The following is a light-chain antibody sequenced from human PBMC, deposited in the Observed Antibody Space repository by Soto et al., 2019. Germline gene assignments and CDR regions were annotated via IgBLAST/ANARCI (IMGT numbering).Light chain of an antibody. CDR2: DAS. V-gene: IGKV3-11*01. J-gene: IGKJ5*01. CDR1: QSVRSY. Sequence: EIVSTQSPATLSLSPGERFTLSGRASQSVRSYLAWYQQKPGQAPRIIIYDASNRETGIPARFSAGGSGTEFTLTISSLEPEDFAVYYCQQRSNWTITFGQGTRLEIK. CDR3: QQRSNWTIT.